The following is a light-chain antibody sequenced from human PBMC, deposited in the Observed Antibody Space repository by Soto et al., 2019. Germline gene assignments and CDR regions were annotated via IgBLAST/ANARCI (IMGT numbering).Light chain of an antibody. CDR1: SRDVGAYNY. J-gene: IGLJ1*01. V-gene: IGLV2-8*01. Sequence: QSALTQPPSASGSPGQSVTISCTGTSRDVGAYNYVSWYQQHPGKVPKLMVYEVNKRPSGVPDRFSGSKSGNTASRTVSGLQAEDEADYYCTSYAGGNNIFGTGTKLTVL. CDR2: EVN. CDR3: TSYAGGNNI.